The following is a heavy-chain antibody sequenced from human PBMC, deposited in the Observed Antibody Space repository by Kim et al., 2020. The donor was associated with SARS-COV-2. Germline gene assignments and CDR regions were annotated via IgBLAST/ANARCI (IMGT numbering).Heavy chain of an antibody. Sequence: ADSVKGRFTISRDNAKNSLYLQMNSLRAEDTAVYYCAREETVWFAGYYFDYWGQGTLVTVSS. D-gene: IGHD3-10*01. J-gene: IGHJ4*02. V-gene: IGHV3-21*01. CDR3: AREETVWFAGYYFDY.